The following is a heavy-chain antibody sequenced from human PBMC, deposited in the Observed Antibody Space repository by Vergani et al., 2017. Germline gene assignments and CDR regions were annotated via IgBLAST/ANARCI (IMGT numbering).Heavy chain of an antibody. CDR2: IHHSGDT. V-gene: IGHV4-38-2*01. D-gene: IGHD3-10*01. CDR3: ARHRGSGGFFPSSYFYVMDV. CDR1: DSSIMTNPY. J-gene: IGHJ6*02. Sequence: QVQLQESGPGLVKPSETLTLTCDVSDSSIMTNPYWGWFRQSPGKGLEWIGCIHHSGDTHYNSSLKSRVSISIVSRSKFSLSLTSVTAADTAIYCCARHRGSGGFFPSSYFYVMDVWGHGTTVTVSS.